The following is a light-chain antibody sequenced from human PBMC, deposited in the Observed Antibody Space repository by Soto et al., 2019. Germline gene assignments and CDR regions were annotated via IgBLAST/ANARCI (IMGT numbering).Light chain of an antibody. J-gene: IGLJ2*01. CDR3: SSYAGSNNLV. Sequence: QSALTQPPSASGSPGQSVTISCTETSSDVGGYNYVSWYQQHPGKAPKLMISEVSKRPSGVPDRFSGSKSGNTASLTVSGLQAEDEADYYCSSYAGSNNLVFGGGTKLTVL. V-gene: IGLV2-8*01. CDR1: SSDVGGYNY. CDR2: EVS.